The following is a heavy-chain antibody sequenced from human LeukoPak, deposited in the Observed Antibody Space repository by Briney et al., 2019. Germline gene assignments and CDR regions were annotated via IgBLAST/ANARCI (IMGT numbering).Heavy chain of an antibody. CDR1: GDSVSSNSAA. CDR2: TYYRSKWYN. CDR3: ARGRVITIANYYYYYIDV. D-gene: IGHD2-21*01. Sequence: SQTLSLTCAISGDSVSSNSAAWTWIRQSPSRGLEWLGRTYYRSKWYNDYEVSVQSRITINPDTSKNQFSLQLNSVTPEDTAVYYCARGRVITIANYYYYYIDVWGKGTTVTVSS. J-gene: IGHJ6*03. V-gene: IGHV6-1*01.